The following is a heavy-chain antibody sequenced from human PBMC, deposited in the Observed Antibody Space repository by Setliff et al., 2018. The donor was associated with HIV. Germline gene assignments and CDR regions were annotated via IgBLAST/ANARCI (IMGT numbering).Heavy chain of an antibody. CDR1: GYSISSGYY. CDR3: ARDLAGARLTIDI. Sequence: SETLSLTCAVSGYSISSGYYWGWIRQPPGKGLEWIGEINHSGSTNYNPSLKSRVTISVDTSKNQFSLKVTSVTAADTAVYYCARDLAGARLTIDIWGKGTTVTVSS. D-gene: IGHD1-1*01. V-gene: IGHV4-38-2*02. J-gene: IGHJ6*04. CDR2: INHSGST.